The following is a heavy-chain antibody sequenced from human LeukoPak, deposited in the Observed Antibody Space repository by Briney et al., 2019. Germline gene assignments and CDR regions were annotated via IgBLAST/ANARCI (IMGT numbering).Heavy chain of an antibody. CDR2: ISSSSSYI. CDR1: GFTFSSYS. Sequence: GGSLRLSCAASGFTFSSYSMNWVRQAPGKGLEWVSSISSSSSYIYYADSVKGRFTISRDNANNSLYLQMNSLRAEDTAVYYCARDRSIGGYHDAFDIWGQGTMVTVSS. V-gene: IGHV3-21*01. J-gene: IGHJ3*02. D-gene: IGHD6-6*01. CDR3: ARDRSIGGYHDAFDI.